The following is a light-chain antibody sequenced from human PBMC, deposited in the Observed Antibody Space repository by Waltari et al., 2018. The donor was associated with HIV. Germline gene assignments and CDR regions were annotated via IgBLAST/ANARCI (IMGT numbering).Light chain of an antibody. CDR2: GKN. Sequence: SSELTQDPAVSVALGQTVRITCQGDSLRSYYASWYQQKPGQAPVLVIYGKNNRPEGIPDRLAGSSSGKTASLTITGAQAEDEADYYCNSRDSSGNHVVFGGGTKLTVL. CDR1: SLRSYY. V-gene: IGLV3-19*01. CDR3: NSRDSSGNHVV. J-gene: IGLJ2*01.